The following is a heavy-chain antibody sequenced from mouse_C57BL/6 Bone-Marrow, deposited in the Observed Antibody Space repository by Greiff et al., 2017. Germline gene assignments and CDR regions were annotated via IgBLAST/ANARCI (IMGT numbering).Heavy chain of an antibody. J-gene: IGHJ2*01. Sequence: QVQLQQSGAELARPGASVKLSCKASGYTFPRYGISWVKQRTGQGLEWIGEFYPSSGNTSSTEQFKGKAPLTADNSSSTAYMELRSLTSEDSADYVGARGRSSNEDDGGGYWGQGTTLTVAS. CDR2: FYPSSGNT. CDR3: ARGRSSNEDDGGGY. D-gene: IGHD2-12*01. V-gene: IGHV1-81*01. CDR1: GYTFPRYG.